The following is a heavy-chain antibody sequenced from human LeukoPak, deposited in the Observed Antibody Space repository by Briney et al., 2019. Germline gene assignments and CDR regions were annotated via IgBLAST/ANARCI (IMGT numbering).Heavy chain of an antibody. CDR3: ARGTSGGWYALDY. J-gene: IGHJ4*02. Sequence: SETLSLTCAVYGGSFSGYYWSWIRQPPGKGLEWIGEINHSGSTNYNPSLKSRLTISVDTSKNQFSLNLSSVTAADTAVYYCARGTSGGWYALDYWGQGTLVTVSS. D-gene: IGHD6-19*01. CDR2: INHSGST. V-gene: IGHV4-34*01. CDR1: GGSFSGYY.